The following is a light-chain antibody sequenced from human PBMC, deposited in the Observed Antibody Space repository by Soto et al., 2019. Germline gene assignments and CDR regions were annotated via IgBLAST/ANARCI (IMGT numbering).Light chain of an antibody. CDR2: GAS. V-gene: IGKV3-15*01. Sequence: EIVMTQSPATLSVSPGGRATLSCRAGQSISDTLAWYQQKPGQAPRLLIHGASTRATGFPGRFSGSGSGTDFTLTISSLQSEDFAVYYCQQYNNWPWTFGQGTKVDIK. CDR3: QQYNNWPWT. CDR1: QSISDT. J-gene: IGKJ1*01.